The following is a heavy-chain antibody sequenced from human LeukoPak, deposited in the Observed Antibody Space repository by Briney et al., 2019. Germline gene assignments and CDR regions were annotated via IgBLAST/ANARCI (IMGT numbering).Heavy chain of an antibody. D-gene: IGHD4/OR15-4a*01. J-gene: IGHJ4*02. V-gene: IGHV3-23*01. Sequence: GRSLRLSCAASGSIFTNYAMNWVRQAPGKGLGWVSAMSGSGRSTYYADSVKGRFTISRDNSKNTLYLHMNNLRAEDTAVYYCAKPYSDYGLDYWGQGTLVTVSS. CDR3: AKPYSDYGLDY. CDR1: GSIFTNYA. CDR2: MSGSGRST.